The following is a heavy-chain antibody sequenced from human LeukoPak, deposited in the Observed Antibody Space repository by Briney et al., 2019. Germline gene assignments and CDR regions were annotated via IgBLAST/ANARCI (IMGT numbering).Heavy chain of an antibody. Sequence: ASVKVSCKASGYMFSMFAMNWVRQAPGEGLQWMGWINTNTGNPTYLQTFAGRFVFSVDTSVSTAYLQINNLQSEDTATYYCARAPHYFRGGYFDWLLSSLDYWGQGTLVSVSS. CDR1: GYMFSMFA. CDR3: ARAPHYFRGGYFDWLLSSLDY. D-gene: IGHD3-9*01. V-gene: IGHV7-4-1*02. CDR2: INTNTGNP. J-gene: IGHJ4*02.